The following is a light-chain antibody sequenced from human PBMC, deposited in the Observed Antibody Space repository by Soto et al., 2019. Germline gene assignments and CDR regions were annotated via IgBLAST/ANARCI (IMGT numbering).Light chain of an antibody. CDR1: QGISSY. V-gene: IGKV1-9*01. J-gene: IGKJ4*01. CDR2: AAS. CDR3: QQLNSYPLT. Sequence: IQLTQSPSSLSASVGDRVTITCRASQGISSYLAWYQQKPGKAPKLLIYAASTLQSGVPSRFSGSGSGTDFTLTISSLQPEEFATYYCQQLNSYPLTFGGGTKVEFK.